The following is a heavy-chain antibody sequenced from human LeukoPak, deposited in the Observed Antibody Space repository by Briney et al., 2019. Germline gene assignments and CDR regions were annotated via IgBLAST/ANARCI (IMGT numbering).Heavy chain of an antibody. CDR1: GGSISNYY. CDR2: MYYSGST. CDR3: ARVGYCSNTSCYTPLDY. Sequence: SETLSLTCTVSGGSISNYYWSWLRQPPGKALEWIGYMYYSGSTNYNPSLKSRVTISVDTSKNQFSLKMRSMTAADTAVYYCARVGYCSNTSCYTPLDYWGQGTLDTASS. D-gene: IGHD2-2*02. J-gene: IGHJ4*02. V-gene: IGHV4-59*01.